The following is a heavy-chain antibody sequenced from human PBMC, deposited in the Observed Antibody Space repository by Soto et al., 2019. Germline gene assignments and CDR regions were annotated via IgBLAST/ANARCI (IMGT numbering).Heavy chain of an antibody. D-gene: IGHD6-13*01. Sequence: ASMKVSCKASGYTFTTYDINWGRQAPGQRLEWMGWMNPNSGNTGYAQKFQGRVTMTRNTSISTAYMELSSLRSEDTAVYYCARGRRQLVQKNYYYYYMDVWGKGTTVTVSS. V-gene: IGHV1-8*01. CDR1: GYTFTTYD. CDR3: ARGRRQLVQKNYYYYYMDV. CDR2: MNPNSGNT. J-gene: IGHJ6*03.